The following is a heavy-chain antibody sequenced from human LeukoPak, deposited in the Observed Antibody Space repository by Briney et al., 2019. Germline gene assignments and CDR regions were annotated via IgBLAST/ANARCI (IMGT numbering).Heavy chain of an antibody. J-gene: IGHJ4*02. CDR1: GYTFTSYG. CDR3: ARVGITGATADN. Sequence: ASVKVSCKASGYTFTSYGISWVRQAPGQGPEWMGIINPRGGSTDYAQMFQDTITMTSDTSTSTVYMELKSLTSEDTAVYFCARVGITGATADNWGQGTLVTVSS. CDR2: INPRGGST. D-gene: IGHD1-1*01. V-gene: IGHV1-46*01.